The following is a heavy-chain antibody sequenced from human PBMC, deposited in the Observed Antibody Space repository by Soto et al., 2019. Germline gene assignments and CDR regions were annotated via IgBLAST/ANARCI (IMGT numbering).Heavy chain of an antibody. V-gene: IGHV3-49*04. Sequence: EVQLVESGGGLVQPGRSLRLSCTASGFTFGDYAMSWVRQAPGKGLEWVGFIRSKAYDGTTEYAASVKGRFTISRDDSKSIAYLQMNSPKTEDTAVYYCTAGKLYPSLDFDYWGQGTLVTVSS. CDR2: IRSKAYDGTT. D-gene: IGHD2-8*01. CDR3: TAGKLYPSLDFDY. CDR1: GFTFGDYA. J-gene: IGHJ4*02.